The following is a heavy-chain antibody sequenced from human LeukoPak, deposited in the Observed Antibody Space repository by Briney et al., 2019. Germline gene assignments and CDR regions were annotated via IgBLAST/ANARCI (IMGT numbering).Heavy chain of an antibody. Sequence: GGSLRLSCAASGFTFSSYWMSWVRQAPGKGLEWVANTKQDGSEKYYVDSVKGRFTISRDNAKNSLYLQMNSLRAEDTAVYYCARDSLPGDILTGIDAFDIWGQGTMVTVSS. CDR2: TKQDGSEK. J-gene: IGHJ3*02. V-gene: IGHV3-7*01. CDR3: ARDSLPGDILTGIDAFDI. D-gene: IGHD3-9*01. CDR1: GFTFSSYW.